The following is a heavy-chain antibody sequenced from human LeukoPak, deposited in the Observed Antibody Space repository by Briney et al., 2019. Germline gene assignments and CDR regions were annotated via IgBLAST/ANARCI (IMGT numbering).Heavy chain of an antibody. CDR2: ISAYNGNT. D-gene: IGHD2-8*01. J-gene: IGHJ4*02. Sequence: ASVKVSCKASGYTFTNYGISWVRQAPGQGLEWMGWISAYNGNTNYAQKFQGRVTMTTDKSTSTVYMELRSLRSDDTAVYYCATVGKYENWGQGTLVTVSS. CDR3: ATVGKYEN. CDR1: GYTFTNYG. V-gene: IGHV1-18*01.